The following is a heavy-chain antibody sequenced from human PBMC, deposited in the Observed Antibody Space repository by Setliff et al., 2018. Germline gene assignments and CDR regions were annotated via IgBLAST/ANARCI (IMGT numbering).Heavy chain of an antibody. CDR3: ARAADSYGPPRSYMDV. D-gene: IGHD5-18*01. CDR2: IKSSGSSI. CDR1: GFTFSTYD. J-gene: IGHJ6*03. V-gene: IGHV3-48*03. Sequence: PGGSLRLSCAASGFTFSTYDMNWVRQAPGKGLEWVSYIKSSGSSIYYADSVKGRFTISRDNAKNSLYLQMNSLRAEDTAVYYFARAADSYGPPRSYMDVWGKGTTVTVSS.